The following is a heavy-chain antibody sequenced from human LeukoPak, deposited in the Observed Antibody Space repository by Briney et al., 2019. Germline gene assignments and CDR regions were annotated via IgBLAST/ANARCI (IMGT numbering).Heavy chain of an antibody. J-gene: IGHJ1*01. Sequence: ASVKLSCKASVYTFTSYGISWVRQPPAQGLEWMGCISAYNGYTKAAQKFQDRFIMTTDTSTNTAYMELRSLISDDTAVYFCARRSPTTEPTDPFQHWGQGTLVSVS. CDR3: ARRSPTTEPTDPFQH. CDR1: VYTFTSYG. CDR2: ISAYNGYT. D-gene: IGHD4-11*01. V-gene: IGHV1-18*01.